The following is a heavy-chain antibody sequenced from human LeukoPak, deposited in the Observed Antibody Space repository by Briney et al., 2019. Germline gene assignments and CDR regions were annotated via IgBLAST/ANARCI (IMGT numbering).Heavy chain of an antibody. CDR1: GGTFSSYA. CDR3: ASVAVAKERPYYFDY. J-gene: IGHJ4*02. D-gene: IGHD6-19*01. V-gene: IGHV1-69*13. CDR2: IIPIFGTA. Sequence: SVKVSCKASGGTFSSYAISWVRQAPGQGLEWMGGIIPIFGTANYAQKFQGRVTITADETTSTAYMELSSLRSEDTAVYYCASVAVAKERPYYFDYWGQGTLVTVSS.